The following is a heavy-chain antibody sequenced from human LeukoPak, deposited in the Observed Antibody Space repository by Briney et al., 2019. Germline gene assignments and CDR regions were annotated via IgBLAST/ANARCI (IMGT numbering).Heavy chain of an antibody. V-gene: IGHV3-30*18. J-gene: IGHJ6*02. CDR3: AKDYDILTTYYYGMDV. CDR2: ISYDGSIK. CDR1: GFTFSSYG. Sequence: GRSLRLSCAASGFTFSSYGMHWVRQAPGKGLEWVAVISYDGSIKYYADSVKGRFTISRDNSKNTLYLQMNSLRAEDTAVYYCAKDYDILTTYYYGMDVWGQGTTVTVSS. D-gene: IGHD3-9*01.